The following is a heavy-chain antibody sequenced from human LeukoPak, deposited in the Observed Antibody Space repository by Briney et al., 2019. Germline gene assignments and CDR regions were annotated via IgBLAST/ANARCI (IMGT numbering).Heavy chain of an antibody. V-gene: IGHV4-4*07. CDR3: ARTISSSWHVEGAFDI. Sequence: SETLSLNCTVSGCSISSYYWSWIRQPAGNGLEWIRRIYTSGSTNYNPSLKSRVTMSVDTSKNQFSLKLSSVTAADTAVYYCARTISSSWHVEGAFDIWGQGTMVTVSS. CDR2: IYTSGST. CDR1: GCSISSYY. D-gene: IGHD6-13*01. J-gene: IGHJ3*02.